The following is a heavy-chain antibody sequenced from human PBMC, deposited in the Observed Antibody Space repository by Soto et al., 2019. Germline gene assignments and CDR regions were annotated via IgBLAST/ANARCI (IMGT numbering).Heavy chain of an antibody. CDR3: ARDRATTDYYYYGKEV. CDR2: ISAYNGNT. J-gene: IGHJ6*02. CDR1: GYTFTSYG. D-gene: IGHD1-26*01. Sequence: ASVKVSCKASGYTFTSYGISWVRQAPGQGLEWMGWISAYNGNTNYAQKLQGRVTMTTDTSTSTAYMELRSLRSDDTAVYYCARDRATTDYYYYGKEVWGQGTTVTVPS. V-gene: IGHV1-18*01.